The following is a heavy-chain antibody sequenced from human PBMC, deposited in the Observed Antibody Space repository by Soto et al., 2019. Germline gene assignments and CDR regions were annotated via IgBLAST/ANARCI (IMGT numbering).Heavy chain of an antibody. CDR1: GFTFSSYG. V-gene: IGHV3-30*03. CDR2: ISYDGSNQ. J-gene: IGHJ6*02. CDR3: TLNYYGMDV. Sequence: QVQLVESGVGVVQPARCVRLCCAASGFTFSSYGMHWVRQAPGKGLEWVAVISYDGSNQYYADSVKGRFTISRDNSKNTLYLHMNSLRGEDTAVYYCTLNYYGMDVSGQETTVTASS.